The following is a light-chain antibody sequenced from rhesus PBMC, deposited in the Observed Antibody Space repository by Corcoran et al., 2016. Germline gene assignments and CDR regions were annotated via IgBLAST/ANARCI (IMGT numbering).Light chain of an antibody. V-gene: IGKV1-22*01. CDR3: QQRNSYPYS. CDR2: KAS. Sequence: DIQMTQSPSSLSASVGDTVTITCRASQSISSSVAWYQQKPGKAPNLLIYKASTLQTGVPSRFSGSGSGTDFTLTISSLQSEDFATYYCQQRNSYPYSFGQGPKVEIK. CDR1: QSISSS. J-gene: IGKJ2*01.